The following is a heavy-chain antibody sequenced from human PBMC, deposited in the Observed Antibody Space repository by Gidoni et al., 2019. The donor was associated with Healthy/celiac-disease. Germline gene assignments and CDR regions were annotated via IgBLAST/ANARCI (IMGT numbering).Heavy chain of an antibody. CDR3: ARQGVVVVVAATNNWFDP. CDR1: GCSFTSYW. Sequence: VQLVQSGAAVKKPGTSLSIAWQGSGCSFTSYWISWVRQMPGKGLEGMVRIDPSDSYTNYSPPFQGHVTISADKSTSTAYLQWSSLKASDTAMYYCARQGVVVVVAATNNWFDPWGQGTLVTVSS. J-gene: IGHJ5*02. D-gene: IGHD2-15*01. CDR2: IDPSDSYT. V-gene: IGHV5-10-1*03.